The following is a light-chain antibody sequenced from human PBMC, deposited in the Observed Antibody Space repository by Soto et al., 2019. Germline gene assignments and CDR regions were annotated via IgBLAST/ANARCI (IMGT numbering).Light chain of an antibody. CDR2: EVS. Sequence: QSALTQPASVSASPGQSVTISCTGTSSDVGDYNYVSWYQQHPGKVPKLMIYEVSNRPSGVSNRFSGSKSANTASLTISGLQAEDEADYYCSSYTSSRTRVFGGGTKVTVL. V-gene: IGLV2-14*01. CDR1: SSDVGDYNY. CDR3: SSYTSSRTRV. J-gene: IGLJ3*02.